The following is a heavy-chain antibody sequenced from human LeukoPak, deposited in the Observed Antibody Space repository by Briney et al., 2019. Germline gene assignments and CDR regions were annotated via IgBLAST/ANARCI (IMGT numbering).Heavy chain of an antibody. CDR1: GGSISSGGYY. V-gene: IGHV4-31*03. Sequence: SETLSLTCTVSGGSISSGGYYWSWIRQHTGKGLEWIGYIYYSGSTYYNPSLKSRVTISVDTSKNQFSLKLSSVTAADTAVYYCARVGYSGYDSNYFDYWGQGTLVTVSS. CDR3: ARVGYSGYDSNYFDY. CDR2: IYYSGST. D-gene: IGHD5-12*01. J-gene: IGHJ4*02.